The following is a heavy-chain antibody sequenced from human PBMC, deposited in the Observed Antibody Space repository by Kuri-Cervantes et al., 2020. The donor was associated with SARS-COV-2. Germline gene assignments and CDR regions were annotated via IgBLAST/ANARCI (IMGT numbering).Heavy chain of an antibody. CDR1: GFTFSSYS. Sequence: GGSLRLSCAASGFTFSSYSMNWVRQAPGKGLEWVSYISSSSSYTNYADSVKGRFTISRDNAKNSLYLQMNSLRDEDTAVYYCARDGGGYYDSSGYYGQLGFDYWGQGTLVTVSS. D-gene: IGHD3-22*01. CDR2: ISSSSSYT. CDR3: ARDGGGYYDSSGYYGQLGFDY. V-gene: IGHV3-21*05. J-gene: IGHJ4*02.